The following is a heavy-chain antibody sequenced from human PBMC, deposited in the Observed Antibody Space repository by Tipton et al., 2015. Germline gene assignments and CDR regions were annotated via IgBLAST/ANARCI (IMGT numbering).Heavy chain of an antibody. CDR3: AKGRYDFWSGYWYFDY. CDR1: GFSFSSYA. J-gene: IGHJ4*02. D-gene: IGHD3-3*01. V-gene: IGHV3-23*01. CDR2: ISGSGGST. Sequence: SLRLSCAASGFSFSSYAMSWVRQAPGKGLEWVSAISGSGGSTYYADSVRGRFTISRDNSKNTLYLQMNSLRAEDTAVYYCAKGRYDFWSGYWYFDYWGQGTLVTVSS.